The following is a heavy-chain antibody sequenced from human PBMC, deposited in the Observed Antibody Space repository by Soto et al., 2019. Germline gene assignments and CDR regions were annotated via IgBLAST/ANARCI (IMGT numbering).Heavy chain of an antibody. Sequence: PGGSLRLSCAPSGFTFSTYGMHWVRQAPGKGLEWVAVIWDDGSNQYYADSVKGRFTISRDNSKNVLYLQMNSLRAEDTAVYYCARVFGAFNYGSAYFAYWGQGSPVTVSS. CDR3: ARVFGAFNYGSAYFAY. D-gene: IGHD3-10*01. CDR1: GFTFSTYG. V-gene: IGHV3-33*01. CDR2: IWDDGSNQ. J-gene: IGHJ4*02.